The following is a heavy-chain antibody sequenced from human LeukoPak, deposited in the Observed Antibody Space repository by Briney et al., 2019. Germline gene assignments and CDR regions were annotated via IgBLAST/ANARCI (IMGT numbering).Heavy chain of an antibody. CDR3: ARARYYYDSSGYYYHDAFDI. V-gene: IGHV1-46*01. J-gene: IGHJ3*02. D-gene: IGHD3-22*01. Sequence: ASVKVSCKASGYTFTSYNMHWVRQAPGQGLEWMGIINPSGGGTSYAQKFQGRVTITADESTSTAYMELSSLRSEDTAVYYCARARYYYDSSGYYYHDAFDIWGQGTMVTVSS. CDR1: GYTFTSYN. CDR2: INPSGGGT.